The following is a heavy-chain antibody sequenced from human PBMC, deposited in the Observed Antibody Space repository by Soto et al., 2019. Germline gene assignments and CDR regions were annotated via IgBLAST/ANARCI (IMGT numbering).Heavy chain of an antibody. J-gene: IGHJ6*02. CDR1: GGTFSSYA. Sequence: SVKVSCKASGGTFSSYAISWVRRAPGQGLEWMGGIIPIFGTANYAQKFQGRVTITADKSTSTAYMELSSLRSEDTAVYYCARVGVTYYYDSSGYRTPFHYGMDVWGQGTTVTVSS. D-gene: IGHD3-22*01. V-gene: IGHV1-69*06. CDR2: IIPIFGTA. CDR3: ARVGVTYYYDSSGYRTPFHYGMDV.